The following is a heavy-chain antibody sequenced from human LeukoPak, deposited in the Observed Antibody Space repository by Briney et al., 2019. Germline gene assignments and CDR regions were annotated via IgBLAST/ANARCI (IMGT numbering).Heavy chain of an antibody. D-gene: IGHD6-13*01. CDR1: GYNFNNYG. CDR3: ARDILGYTTSWYRFDY. Sequence: ASVKVSCKASGYNFNNYGISWVRQAPGQGLEWMGWISGYNGNTKSAQKLQDRVTMTTDTSTITAYMELRSLRSDDTAVYYCARDILGYTTSWYRFDYWGQGSQVTVSS. J-gene: IGHJ4*02. V-gene: IGHV1-18*01. CDR2: ISGYNGNT.